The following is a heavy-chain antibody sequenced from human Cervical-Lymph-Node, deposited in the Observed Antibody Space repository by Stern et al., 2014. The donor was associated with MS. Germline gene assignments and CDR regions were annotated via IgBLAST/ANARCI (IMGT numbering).Heavy chain of an antibody. CDR2: INGDGSRT. D-gene: IGHD5-18*01. CDR3: ARAHVDTWDXXDP. Sequence: EVQLVESGGDLVQPGGSLRLSCTASGFTFSTYWMHWVRPAPGKGLGWVSRINGDGSRTSYADSVKGRFTISRDNAKNTLYVQMNSLRVEDTAVYYCARAHVDTWDXXDPWGQGTLVTVSS. CDR1: GFTFSTYW. V-gene: IGHV3-74*02. J-gene: IGHJ5*02.